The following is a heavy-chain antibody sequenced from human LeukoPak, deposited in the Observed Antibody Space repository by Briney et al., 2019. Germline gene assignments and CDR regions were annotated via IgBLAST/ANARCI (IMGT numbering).Heavy chain of an antibody. CDR1: GFIVSSNY. CDR2: IYTGGST. J-gene: IGHJ1*01. V-gene: IGHV3-53*01. D-gene: IGHD5-18*01. Sequence: PGGSLTLSCAASGFIVSSNYMSWVRQSPGKGLEWVSVIYTGGSTYNANYVKGRITISRDTSENSLYLQMNSLRAEDTAVYYCERGGDTVVVTSNEYFQRGGQGTLVTVSS. CDR3: ERGGDTVVVTSNEYFQR.